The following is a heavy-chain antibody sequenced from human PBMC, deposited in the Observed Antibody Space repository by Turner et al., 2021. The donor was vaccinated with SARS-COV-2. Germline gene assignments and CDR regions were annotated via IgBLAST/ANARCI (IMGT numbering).Heavy chain of an antibody. CDR2: ISSGGVVF. V-gene: IGHV3-23*01. CDR3: AKDRIVGATMGASRA. CDR1: DFRFSDSS. Sequence: EVQLTESGGDLVKPGGSLRLSCRGSDFRFSDSSLGWVRQAPGKGLEWITYISSGGVVFFYADSVKGRFTVSRDNSKKTLYLQMSSLRAEDTAVYYCAKDRIVGATMGASRAWGQGTLVTVSS. J-gene: IGHJ5*02. D-gene: IGHD1-26*01.